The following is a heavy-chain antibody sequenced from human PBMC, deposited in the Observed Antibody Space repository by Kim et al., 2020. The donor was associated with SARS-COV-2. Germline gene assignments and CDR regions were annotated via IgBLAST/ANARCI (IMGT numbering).Heavy chain of an antibody. D-gene: IGHD4-17*01. CDR2: GNEK. V-gene: IGHV3-7*03. CDR3: ARNTAFDY. J-gene: IGHJ4*02. Sequence: GNEKYCVDSVKGRLTISRDTAKNSVYLQMSSLRAEDTAVYYCARNTAFDYWGQGTLVTVSS.